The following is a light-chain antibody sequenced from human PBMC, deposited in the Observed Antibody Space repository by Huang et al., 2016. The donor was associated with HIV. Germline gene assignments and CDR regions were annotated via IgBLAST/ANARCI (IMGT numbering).Light chain of an antibody. J-gene: IGKJ1*01. Sequence: EIVMTQSPVTLSVSPGERATLSCRASRSLYSNLAWYQQKLGQSPRLLIYSASTRATGIPARFSGSGSGTEFTLTISSLQSEDFAVYYCQQYNNWPPAFGQGTKVEIK. CDR1: RSLYSN. CDR2: SAS. CDR3: QQYNNWPPA. V-gene: IGKV3-15*01.